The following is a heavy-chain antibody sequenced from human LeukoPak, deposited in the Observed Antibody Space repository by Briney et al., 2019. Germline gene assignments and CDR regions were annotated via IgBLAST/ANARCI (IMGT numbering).Heavy chain of an antibody. CDR1: GFTFSSCA. CDR3: AKELHGSGNYAFDY. CDR2: VSVNGGTT. J-gene: IGHJ4*02. D-gene: IGHD3-10*01. V-gene: IGHV3-23*01. Sequence: GGSLRLSCAASGFTFSSCALSWVRQAPGNGLEWVSTVSVNGGTTNYADSVKGRFTISRDNSKNTLYLQMNSLRAEDTAVYFCAKELHGSGNYAFDYWGQGTLVTVTS.